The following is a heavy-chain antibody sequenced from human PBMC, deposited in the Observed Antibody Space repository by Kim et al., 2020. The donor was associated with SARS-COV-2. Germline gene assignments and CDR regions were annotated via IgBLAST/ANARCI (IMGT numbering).Heavy chain of an antibody. Sequence: GRLTISRDNAKNSLYLQMNSLRAEDTAVYYCARDVYSSSWIGWYYYGMDVWGQGTTVTVSS. CDR3: ARDVYSSSWIGWYYYGMDV. J-gene: IGHJ6*02. V-gene: IGHV3-11*06. D-gene: IGHD6-13*01.